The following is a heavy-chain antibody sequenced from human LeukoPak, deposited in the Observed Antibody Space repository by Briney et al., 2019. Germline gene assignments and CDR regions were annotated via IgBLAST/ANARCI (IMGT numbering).Heavy chain of an antibody. Sequence: EASVKVSCKPSGYTFTSYDNNWVRQATGQGLEWMGWMNPNSGNTGYAQKFQGRVTMTRNTSISTAYMELSSLRSEDTAVCYCARAESWTGTTDYYYMDLWGKGTTVTVSS. CDR2: MNPNSGNT. V-gene: IGHV1-8*01. J-gene: IGHJ6*03. D-gene: IGHD1-1*01. CDR3: ARAESWTGTTDYYYMDL. CDR1: GYTFTSYD.